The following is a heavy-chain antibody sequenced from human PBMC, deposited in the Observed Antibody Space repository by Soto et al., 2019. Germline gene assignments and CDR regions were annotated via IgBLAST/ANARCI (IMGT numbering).Heavy chain of an antibody. CDR3: EKATKRGYSYGYSY. CDR2: ISGSGGST. Sequence: PGGSLRLSCAASGFTFSSYAMSWVRQAPGKGLEWVSAISGSGGSTYYADSVKGRFTISRDNSKNTLYLQMNSLRAEDTAVYYCEKATKRGYSYGYSYWGQGTLVTVSS. J-gene: IGHJ4*02. V-gene: IGHV3-23*01. CDR1: GFTFSSYA. D-gene: IGHD5-18*01.